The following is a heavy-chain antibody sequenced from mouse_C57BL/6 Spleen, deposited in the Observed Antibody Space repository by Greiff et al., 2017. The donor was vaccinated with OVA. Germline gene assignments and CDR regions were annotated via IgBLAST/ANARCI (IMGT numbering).Heavy chain of an antibody. CDR3: ARDTPAFAY. CDR1: GYSITSGYD. Sequence: EVQLQQSGPGMVKPSQSLSLTCTVTGYSITSGYDWHWIRHFPGNKLEWMGYISYSGSTNYNPSLKSRISITHDTSKNHFFLKLNSVTTEDTATYYCARDTPAFAYWGQGTLVTVSA. CDR2: ISYSGST. J-gene: IGHJ3*01. V-gene: IGHV3-1*01.